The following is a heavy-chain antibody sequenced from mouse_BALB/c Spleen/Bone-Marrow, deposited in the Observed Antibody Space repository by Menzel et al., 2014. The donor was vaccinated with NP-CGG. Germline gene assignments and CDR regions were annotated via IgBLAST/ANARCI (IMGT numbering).Heavy chain of an antibody. D-gene: IGHD4-1*01. CDR1: GFTFSDYY. CDR2: ITKGGGST. J-gene: IGHJ4*01. Sequence: EVKLVESGGGLVQAGGSLKLSCATSGFTFSDYYMYWVRQTPEKRLEWVAYITKGGGSTYYPDIVKGRFTISRDNAKNTLYLQMSRLKSEDTAMYYCARQLAYAMDYWGQGTSVTVSS. V-gene: IGHV5-12*02. CDR3: ARQLAYAMDY.